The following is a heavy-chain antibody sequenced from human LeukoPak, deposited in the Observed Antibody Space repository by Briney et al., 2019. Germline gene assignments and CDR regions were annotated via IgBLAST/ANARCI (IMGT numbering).Heavy chain of an antibody. V-gene: IGHV1-3*01. J-gene: IGHJ4*02. D-gene: IGHD5-12*01. CDR3: ARDIGYSGYDLGY. CDR1: GYTFTSYA. Sequence: ASVKVSCKASGYTFTSYAMHWVRQAPGQRLEWMGWINAGNGNTKYSQKFQGRVTITRDTSASTAYMELSSLRSEDTAVYYCARDIGYSGYDLGYWGQGTLVTVSS. CDR2: INAGNGNT.